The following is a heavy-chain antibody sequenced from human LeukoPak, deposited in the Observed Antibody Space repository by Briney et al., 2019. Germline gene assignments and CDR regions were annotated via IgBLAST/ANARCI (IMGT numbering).Heavy chain of an antibody. CDR2: IYYSGSP. D-gene: IGHD5-24*01. V-gene: IGHV4-39*07. CDR1: GGSISSSSYY. J-gene: IGHJ4*02. Sequence: SETLSLTCTVSGGSISSSSYYWGWIRQPPGKGLEWIGSIYYSGSPYYNPSLKSRVTISVDTSKNQFSLKLSSVTAADTAVYYCAIEDGYNYYFDYWGQGTLVTVPS. CDR3: AIEDGYNYYFDY.